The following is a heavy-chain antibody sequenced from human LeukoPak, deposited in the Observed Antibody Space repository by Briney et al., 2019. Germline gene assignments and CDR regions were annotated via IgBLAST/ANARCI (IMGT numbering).Heavy chain of an antibody. Sequence: PGGSLRLSCAASGFTFGSYSMNWVRQAPGKGLEWLSYISSSSTTIFYADSVKGRFTISRDNAKNSLYLQMNSLRDEDTAVYYCARVRSGSYYDFDYWGLGTLVTVSS. CDR3: ARVRSGSYYDFDY. V-gene: IGHV3-48*02. D-gene: IGHD1-26*01. CDR1: GFTFGSYS. CDR2: ISSSSTTI. J-gene: IGHJ4*02.